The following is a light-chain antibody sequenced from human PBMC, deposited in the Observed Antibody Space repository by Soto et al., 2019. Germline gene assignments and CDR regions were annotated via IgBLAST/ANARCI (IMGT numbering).Light chain of an antibody. Sequence: IPLTQSPCSLSASVGDRVTITCRASQGISSYLAWYQQKPGKAPKLLIYDASTLQSGVPSRFSGSASGTDFTLTISSLQPEDFANYYFQQLNSYPRFGPGTKVDIK. CDR2: DAS. CDR3: QQLNSYPR. J-gene: IGKJ3*01. V-gene: IGKV1-9*01. CDR1: QGISSY.